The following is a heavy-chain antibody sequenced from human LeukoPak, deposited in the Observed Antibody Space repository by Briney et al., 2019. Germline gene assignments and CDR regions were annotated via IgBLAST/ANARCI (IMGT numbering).Heavy chain of an antibody. D-gene: IGHD6-13*01. V-gene: IGHV3-30*04. Sequence: PGGSLRLSCAASGFTFSSYAMSWVRQAPGKGLEWVAVISYDGSNKYYADSVKGRFTISRDNSKNTLYLQMNSLRAEDTAVYYCARSPDDSSSWYFDYWGQGTLVTVSS. CDR1: GFTFSSYA. CDR3: ARSPDDSSSWYFDY. CDR2: ISYDGSNK. J-gene: IGHJ4*02.